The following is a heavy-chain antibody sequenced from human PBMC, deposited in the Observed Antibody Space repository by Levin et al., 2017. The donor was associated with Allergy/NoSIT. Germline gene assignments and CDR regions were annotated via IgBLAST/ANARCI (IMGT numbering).Heavy chain of an antibody. CDR1: GGSISSSSYY. CDR3: VSRLDTPLVPLYYFDY. J-gene: IGHJ4*02. Sequence: SETLSLTCTVSGGSISSSSYYWGWIRQPPGKGLEWIGTIYYTGSTYFNPSLKSRVTISVDTSKNQFSLKMSSVTAADTAVYYCVSRLDTPLVPLYYFDYWGQGTLGTVSS. CDR2: IYYTGST. D-gene: IGHD5-18*01. V-gene: IGHV4-39*01.